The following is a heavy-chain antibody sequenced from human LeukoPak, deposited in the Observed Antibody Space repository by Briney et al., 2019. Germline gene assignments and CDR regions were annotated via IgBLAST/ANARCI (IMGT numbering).Heavy chain of an antibody. Sequence: SETLSLTCTVSGGSISSYYWSWIRQSPGKGLEWIGYIYYSGSTYYNPSLKSRVTISVDTSKNQFSLKLNSVTAEDTAVYYCAKDSGYSGSYHPPGDWGQGTLVTVSS. CDR1: GGSISSYY. V-gene: IGHV4-59*12. J-gene: IGHJ4*02. CDR2: IYYSGST. CDR3: AKDSGYSGSYHPPGD. D-gene: IGHD1-26*01.